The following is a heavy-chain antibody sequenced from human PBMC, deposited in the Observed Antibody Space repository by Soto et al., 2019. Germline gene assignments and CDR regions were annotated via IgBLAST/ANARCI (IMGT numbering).Heavy chain of an antibody. CDR1: GDTFTSYD. D-gene: IGHD1-1*01. CDR2: MNPKNGNT. V-gene: IGHV1-8*01. Sequence: QVQLVQSGAEVKKPGASVKVSCKASGDTFTSYDINWVRQATGQGLEWMGWMNPKNGNTGYAQKFQGRVTITRNTSIPTAYMELSSLRSEDTAVYYCAKAGWLGWFDPWGQGTLVTVSS. CDR3: AKAGWLGWFDP. J-gene: IGHJ5*02.